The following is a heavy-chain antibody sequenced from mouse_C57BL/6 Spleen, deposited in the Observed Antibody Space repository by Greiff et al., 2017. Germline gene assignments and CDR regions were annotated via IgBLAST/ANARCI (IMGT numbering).Heavy chain of an antibody. D-gene: IGHD1-1*01. CDR2: INYDGSST. V-gene: IGHV5-16*01. Sequence: EVQLVESEGGLVQPGSSMKLSCTASGFTFSDYYMAWVRQVPEKGLEWVANINYDGSSTYYLDSLKSRFIISSDNAKNILYLQMSSLKSEDTATYYCAREITTVVDWYFDVWGTGTTVTVSS. CDR3: AREITTVVDWYFDV. J-gene: IGHJ1*03. CDR1: GFTFSDYY.